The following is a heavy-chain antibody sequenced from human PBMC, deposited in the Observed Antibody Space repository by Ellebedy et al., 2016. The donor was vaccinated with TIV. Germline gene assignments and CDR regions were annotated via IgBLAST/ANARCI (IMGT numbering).Heavy chain of an antibody. J-gene: IGHJ4*02. D-gene: IGHD6-13*01. Sequence: GESLKISCAASRFTFSSYSMNWVRQAPGKGPEWVSYISSGSSIIYYADSVKGRFTISRDDAKNSLYLQMDSLREEDTAVYYGVRDDLYSSTWYHYFDYWGQGTLVTVST. CDR2: ISSGSSII. CDR1: RFTFSSYS. CDR3: VRDDLYSSTWYHYFDY. V-gene: IGHV3-48*02.